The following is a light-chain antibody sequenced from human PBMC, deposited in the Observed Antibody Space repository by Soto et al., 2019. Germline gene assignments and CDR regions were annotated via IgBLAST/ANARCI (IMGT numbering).Light chain of an antibody. V-gene: IGKV3-20*01. CDR3: HQYANFPYS. Sequence: EIVLTQSPGTLSLSPGERATLSCRASQSVPSDWLAWYRHKPGQAPRLLIYGASSRDTGVPDRVSGSGSGTDFNITVNRLEPADFAVYYCHQYANFPYSFGQRTKLAIK. J-gene: IGKJ2*01. CDR2: GAS. CDR1: QSVPSDW.